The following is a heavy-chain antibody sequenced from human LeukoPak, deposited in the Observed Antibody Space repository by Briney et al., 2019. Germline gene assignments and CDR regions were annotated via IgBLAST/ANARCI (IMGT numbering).Heavy chain of an antibody. J-gene: IGHJ4*02. CDR2: IKQDGSEK. Sequence: GGSLRLSCAASGFTFSNYWMNWVRQAPGKGLEWVANIKQDGSEKYYVDSVKGRFTISRDNAKNSLYLQMNRLRAEDTAVYYCARAYYYDSSGSLTFDYWGQGTLVTVSS. D-gene: IGHD3-22*01. CDR1: GFTFSNYW. CDR3: ARAYYYDSSGSLTFDY. V-gene: IGHV3-7*04.